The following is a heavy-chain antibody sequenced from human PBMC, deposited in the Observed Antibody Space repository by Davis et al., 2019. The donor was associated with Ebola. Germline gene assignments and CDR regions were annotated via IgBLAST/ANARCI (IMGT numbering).Heavy chain of an antibody. CDR3: AKGDCDSTSCLGAIDY. J-gene: IGHJ4*02. D-gene: IGHD2-2*01. CDR2: IWYDETNK. Sequence: PGGSLRLSCAASGFTLSGYGMHWVRQAPGKGLEWVAVIWYDETNKYYGDSVKGRFTISRDNSRNTLYVQMNSLRAEDTAVYYCAKGDCDSTSCLGAIDYWGQGTLVSVSS. V-gene: IGHV3-30*02. CDR1: GFTLSGYG.